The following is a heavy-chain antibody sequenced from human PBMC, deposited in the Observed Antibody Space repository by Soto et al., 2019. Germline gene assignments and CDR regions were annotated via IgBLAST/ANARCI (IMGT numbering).Heavy chain of an antibody. CDR2: IIPIFGTA. V-gene: IGHV1-69*13. CDR1: GGTFSSYA. J-gene: IGHJ6*02. CDR3: ARDRKGITIFGVVPKRYYYGMDV. D-gene: IGHD3-3*01. Sequence: ASVKVSCKASGGTFSSYAISWVRQAPGQGLEWMGGIIPIFGTANYAQKFQGRVTITADESTSTAYMELSSLRSEDTAVYYCARDRKGITIFGVVPKRYYYGMDVWGQGTTVTVSS.